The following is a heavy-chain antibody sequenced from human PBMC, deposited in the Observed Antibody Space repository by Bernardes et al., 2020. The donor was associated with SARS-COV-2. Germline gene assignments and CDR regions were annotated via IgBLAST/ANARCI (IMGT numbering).Heavy chain of an antibody. CDR1: GYTFIGHY. CDR2: INTISGRT. Sequence: AAVQVSCKASGYTFIGHYIHWVRQAPGQGLEWMGWINTISGRTNYAQKFQGWVTMTRDTSISTASLELSRMRSHDTAVYYCAGEDSSSWNAFDYWGQGTLVTVPS. D-gene: IGHD6-13*01. CDR3: AGEDSSSWNAFDY. V-gene: IGHV1-2*04. J-gene: IGHJ4*02.